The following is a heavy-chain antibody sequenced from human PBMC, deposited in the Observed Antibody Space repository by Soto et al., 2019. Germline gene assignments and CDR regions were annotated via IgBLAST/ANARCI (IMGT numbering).Heavy chain of an antibody. J-gene: IGHJ4*02. CDR2: IYNSGST. Sequence: QVQLQESGPGVVEPSQTLSLTCTVSGGSINNNGYFWSWIRQPPGSGLEWIGHIYNSGSTYSNPSLQGRLTISVGTSKNQFSLKLSSVTAADTAVYYCARGPSGDKVDYWGQGTLVTVSS. CDR3: ARGPSGDKVDY. CDR1: GGSINNNGYF. D-gene: IGHD1-26*01. V-gene: IGHV4-30-4*01.